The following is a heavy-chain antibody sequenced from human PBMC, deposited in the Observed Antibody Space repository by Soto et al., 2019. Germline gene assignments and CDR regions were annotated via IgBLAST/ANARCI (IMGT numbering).Heavy chain of an antibody. CDR3: ARDRRLITMVRGVSLWFDP. Sequence: QVQLQQWGAGLLKPSETLSLTCAVYGGSFSGYYWSWIRQPPGKGLEWIGEINHSGSTNYNPSLKRRDTISVDTSKNQFSLKLSSVTAADTAVYYCARDRRLITMVRGVSLWFDPWGQGTLVTVSS. V-gene: IGHV4-34*01. CDR1: GGSFSGYY. J-gene: IGHJ5*02. D-gene: IGHD3-10*01. CDR2: INHSGST.